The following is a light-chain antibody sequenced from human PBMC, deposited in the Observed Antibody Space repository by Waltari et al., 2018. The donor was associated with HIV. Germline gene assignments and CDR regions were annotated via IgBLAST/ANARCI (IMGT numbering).Light chain of an antibody. CDR1: RTVYFNSNNQNY. Sequence: DIVMTQSPDSLPLSLGDRATIHCTSSRTVYFNSNNQNYLAWYQQKPGQSPKVLIYGASTRASGVPGRFSGSGSGTDFNLTISSLQADDVAVYYCQQYYTIESTFGGGTKVEIK. V-gene: IGKV4-1*01. J-gene: IGKJ4*01. CDR2: GAS. CDR3: QQYYTIEST.